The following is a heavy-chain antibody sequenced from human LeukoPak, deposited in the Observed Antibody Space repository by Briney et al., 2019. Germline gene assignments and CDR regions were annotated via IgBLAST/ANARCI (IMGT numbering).Heavy chain of an antibody. J-gene: IGHJ4*02. CDR2: IWYDGSNK. Sequence: GGSLRLSCAASGFTFRSFGFHWVRQAPGKGLEWAAVIWYDGSNKYYADSVKGRFTFSRDNSKNTVYLEMNSLRAEDTAVYYCTRAGQGSVLDYWGQGTLVTVSS. V-gene: IGHV3-33*01. D-gene: IGHD2-15*01. CDR1: GFTFRSFG. CDR3: TRAGQGSVLDY.